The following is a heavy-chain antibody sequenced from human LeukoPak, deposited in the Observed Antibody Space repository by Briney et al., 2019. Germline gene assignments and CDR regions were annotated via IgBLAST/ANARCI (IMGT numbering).Heavy chain of an antibody. CDR1: GFTFSSHG. J-gene: IGHJ4*02. CDR3: AKRGFSSSGWYLVDF. D-gene: IGHD6-19*01. CDR2: ISFDGTIK. V-gene: IGHV3-30*18. Sequence: GGSLRLSCAASGFTFSSHGMHWVRQAPGKGLEWVAVISFDGTIKYYADSVKGRFTISRDNSKNTLGLQMNGLRAEDTAVYYCAKRGFSSSGWYLVDFWGQGTLVTVSS.